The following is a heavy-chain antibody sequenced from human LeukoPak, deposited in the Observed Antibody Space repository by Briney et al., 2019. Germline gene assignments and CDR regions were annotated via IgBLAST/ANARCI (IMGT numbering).Heavy chain of an antibody. J-gene: IGHJ4*02. Sequence: GGSLRLSCAASGFTFSSYGMHWVRQAPGKGLEWVAFIRYDGSNKYYADPVKGRFTISRDNSKNTLYLQMNSLRAEDTAVYYCAKDHDFWSGYYTTPSFDYWGQGTLVTVSS. CDR3: AKDHDFWSGYYTTPSFDY. CDR1: GFTFSSYG. CDR2: IRYDGSNK. V-gene: IGHV3-30*02. D-gene: IGHD3-3*01.